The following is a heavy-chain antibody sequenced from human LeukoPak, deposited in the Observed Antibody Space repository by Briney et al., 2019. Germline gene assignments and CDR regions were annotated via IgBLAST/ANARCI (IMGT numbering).Heavy chain of an antibody. CDR1: GGSISDYY. CDR2: IYRGGTI. V-gene: IGHV4-4*09. J-gene: IGHJ5*02. Sequence: PSETLSLTCSVSGGSISDYYWSWIRQPPGKGLEWIGYIYRGGTINYNPSVKSRVTMSLDTSKNQISLMLNSVTAADTAIYYCARHWLEAAKTYSYWFDTWGQGTLVTVSS. CDR3: ARHWLEAAKTYSYWFDT. D-gene: IGHD6-13*01.